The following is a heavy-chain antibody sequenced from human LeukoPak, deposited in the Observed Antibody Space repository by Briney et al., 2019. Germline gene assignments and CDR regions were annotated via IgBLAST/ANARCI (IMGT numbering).Heavy chain of an antibody. J-gene: IGHJ6*03. CDR1: GGSFSGYY. V-gene: IGHV4-34*01. CDR2: INHSGST. Sequence: SETLSLTCAVYGGSFSGYYWSWIRQPPGKGLEWMGEINHSGSTNYNPSLKSRVTISVDTSKNQFSLKLSSVTAADTAVYYCARGRAYYDFWSGYSGSYYYYMDVWGKGTTVTVSS. D-gene: IGHD3-3*01. CDR3: ARGRAYYDFWSGYSGSYYYYMDV.